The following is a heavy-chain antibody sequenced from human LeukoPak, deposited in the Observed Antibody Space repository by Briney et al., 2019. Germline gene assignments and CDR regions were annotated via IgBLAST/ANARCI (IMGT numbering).Heavy chain of an antibody. CDR3: AREDIVVVPAASKRGFDP. CDR1: GYSISSGYY. J-gene: IGHJ5*02. D-gene: IGHD2-2*01. Sequence: SETLSLTCTVSGYSISSGYYWGWIRQPPGKGLEWIGSIFHSGSTYYNPSLKSRVTISVDTSKNQFSLKLSSVTAADTAVYYCAREDIVVVPAASKRGFDPWGQVTLVTVSS. V-gene: IGHV4-38-2*02. CDR2: IFHSGST.